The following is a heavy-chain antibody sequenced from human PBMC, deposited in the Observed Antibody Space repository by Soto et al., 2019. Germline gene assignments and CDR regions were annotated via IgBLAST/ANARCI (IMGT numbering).Heavy chain of an antibody. D-gene: IGHD6-19*01. CDR3: ARTKYSSGFEDAFDI. CDR2: ISSSSSYI. CDR1: GFTFGSYS. V-gene: IGHV3-21*01. J-gene: IGHJ3*02. Sequence: GGSLRLSCAASGFTFGSYSMNWVRQAPGKGLEWVSSISSSSSYIYYADSVKGRFTISRDNAKNSLYLQMNSLRAEDTAVYYCARTKYSSGFEDAFDIWGQGTMVTVSS.